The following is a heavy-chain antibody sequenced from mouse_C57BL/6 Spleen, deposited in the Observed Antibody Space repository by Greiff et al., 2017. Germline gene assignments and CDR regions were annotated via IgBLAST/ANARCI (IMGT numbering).Heavy chain of an antibody. D-gene: IGHD1-1*01. CDR1: GFTFSSYA. CDR2: ISSGGDYI. V-gene: IGHV5-9-1*02. CDR3: TREGTTVGRGYFDV. J-gene: IGHJ1*03. Sequence: EVQVVESGEGLVKPGESLKLSCAASGFTFSSYAMSWVRQTPEKRLEWVAYISSGGDYIYYADTVKGRFHISRDNARNTLYLQMSSLKSEDTAMYYCTREGTTVGRGYFDVWGTGTTVTVSS.